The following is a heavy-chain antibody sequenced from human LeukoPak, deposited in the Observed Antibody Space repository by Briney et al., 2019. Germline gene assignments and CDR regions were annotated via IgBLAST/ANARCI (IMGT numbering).Heavy chain of an antibody. CDR1: GGSISSGSYY. J-gene: IGHJ5*02. V-gene: IGHV4-61*02. CDR2: IYTSGST. Sequence: PSETLSLTCTVSGGSISSGSYYWSWVRQPAGKGLEWIGRIYTSGSTNYNPSLKSRVTISVDTSKNQFSLKLSSVTAADTAVYYCARGAADNWFDPWGQGTLVTVSS. CDR3: ARGAADNWFDP. D-gene: IGHD6-13*01.